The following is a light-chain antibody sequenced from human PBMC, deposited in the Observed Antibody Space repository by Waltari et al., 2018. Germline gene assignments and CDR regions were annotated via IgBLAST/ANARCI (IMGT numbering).Light chain of an antibody. V-gene: IGKV3-20*01. CDR3: QQYGSSPRT. Sequence: IALTQSPGTLSLSPGDRATFSCRASQSVSSSYLAWYQQKPGQAPRLLIYGSSSRATGIPDRFSGSGSGTDFTLTISRLEPEDFAVYYCQQYGSSPRTFGQGTKVEIK. J-gene: IGKJ1*01. CDR1: QSVSSSY. CDR2: GSS.